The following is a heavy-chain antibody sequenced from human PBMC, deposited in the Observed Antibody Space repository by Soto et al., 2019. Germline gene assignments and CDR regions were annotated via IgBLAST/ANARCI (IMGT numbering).Heavy chain of an antibody. CDR1: GYTLTELS. V-gene: IGHV1-24*01. CDR3: ATVVTIFGVETFDP. Sequence: ASVKVSCKVSGYTLTELSMHWVRQAPGKGLEWMGGFDPEDGETIYAQKFQGRVTMTEDTSTDTAYMELSSLRSEDTAVYYCATVVTIFGVETFDPWGQGTLVTVSS. D-gene: IGHD3-3*01. CDR2: FDPEDGET. J-gene: IGHJ5*02.